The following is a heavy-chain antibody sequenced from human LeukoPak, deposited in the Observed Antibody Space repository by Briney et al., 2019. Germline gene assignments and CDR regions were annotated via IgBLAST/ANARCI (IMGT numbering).Heavy chain of an antibody. CDR2: ISLRSGGT. V-gene: IGHV1-2*06. Sequence: ASVKVSCKTYGYTFTDYYMHWVRQAPGQGLEWMGRISLRSGGTNYAQKFQGRVTVTRDTSISTVYMELSRLRSDDTAVYYCRLVTMGDYWGQGTLVTVPS. CDR1: GYTFTDYY. J-gene: IGHJ4*02. D-gene: IGHD4-23*01. CDR3: RLVTMGDY.